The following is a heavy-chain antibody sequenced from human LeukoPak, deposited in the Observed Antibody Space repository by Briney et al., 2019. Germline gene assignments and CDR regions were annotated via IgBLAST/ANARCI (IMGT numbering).Heavy chain of an antibody. Sequence: GGSPRLSCAASGFTVNTNYMSWVRQAPGKGLEWVSVIYSGGSTYYADSVKGRFTISRDISENTVYLQMNSLGAEDTAVYHCARGQPGFYYYGMDVWGQGTTVTVSS. CDR2: IYSGGST. CDR1: GFTVNTNY. V-gene: IGHV3-53*01. J-gene: IGHJ6*02. CDR3: ARGQPGFYYYGMDV. D-gene: IGHD1-1*01.